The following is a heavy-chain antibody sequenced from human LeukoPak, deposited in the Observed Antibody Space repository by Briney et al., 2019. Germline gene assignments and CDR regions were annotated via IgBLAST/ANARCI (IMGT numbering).Heavy chain of an antibody. CDR3: ARDVSWFDA. CDR1: GGPISSSY. Sequence: SETLSLTCTISGGPISSSYWSWIRQPAGEGLEWIGRISTSGSTNYNPSLKSRVTVSVDTSKKQLSLKLTSVTAADTAVYYCARDVSWFDAWGQGTLVTVSS. J-gene: IGHJ5*02. V-gene: IGHV4-4*07. CDR2: ISTSGST.